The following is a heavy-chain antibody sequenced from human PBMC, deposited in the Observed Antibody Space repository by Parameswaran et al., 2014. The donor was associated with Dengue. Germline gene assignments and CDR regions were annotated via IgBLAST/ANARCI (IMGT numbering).Heavy chain of an antibody. D-gene: IGHD6-19*01. CDR2: INPSGSSA. Sequence: WVRQAPGQGLEWMGVINPSGSSANYAQKFQGRVTVTRDTSTSTVYMEVSSLRFEDTAVYYCASGSGWPNHNYYGMDVWGQGTTVTVSS. CDR3: ASGSGWPNHNYYGMDV. V-gene: IGHV1-46*01. J-gene: IGHJ6*02.